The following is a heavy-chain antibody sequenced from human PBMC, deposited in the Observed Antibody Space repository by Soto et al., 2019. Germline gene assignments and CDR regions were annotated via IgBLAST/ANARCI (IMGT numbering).Heavy chain of an antibody. CDR3: TTEFDYYDSICYYYATDY. CDR1: SVSNAW. Sequence: SVSNAWMNWVRQAPGKGLEWVGRIKSKTDGGTTDYAAPVKGRFTISRDDSKDTLYLQMNSLKTEDTAVYYCTTEFDYYDSICYYYATDYWGQGALVTVSS. D-gene: IGHD3-22*01. CDR2: IKSKTDGGTT. J-gene: IGHJ4*02. V-gene: IGHV3-15*07.